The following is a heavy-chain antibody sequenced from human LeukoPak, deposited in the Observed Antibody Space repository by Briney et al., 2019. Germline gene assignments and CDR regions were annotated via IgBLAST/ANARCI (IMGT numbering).Heavy chain of an antibody. V-gene: IGHV3-21*01. CDR2: ISSTSISI. CDR3: ARSYTVADQLDY. J-gene: IGHJ4*02. CDR1: GFTFSTYA. Sequence: GGSLRLSCAASGFTFSTYAMNWVRQAPGKGLEWVSSISSTSISIYFADSVKGRFTVSRDNAKNSLYLQMNSLRPEDTAVYYCARSYTVADQLDYWGQGTLVTVSS. D-gene: IGHD2-2*01.